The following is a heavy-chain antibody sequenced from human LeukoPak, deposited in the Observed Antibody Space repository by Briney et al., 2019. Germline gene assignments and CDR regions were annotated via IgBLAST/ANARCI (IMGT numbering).Heavy chain of an antibody. Sequence: GGSLRLSCAASGFTFRNAWMSWVRQAPGKGLEWVGRIKSKTDGGTTDYAAPVNGRFTISRDDSKNTLYMQMNSLKTEDTAVYYCTTTYYDHVWGSYRYTEYYFDYWGQGTLVTVSS. CDR1: GFTFRNAW. CDR3: TTTYYDHVWGSYRYTEYYFDY. V-gene: IGHV3-15*01. J-gene: IGHJ4*02. CDR2: IKSKTDGGTT. D-gene: IGHD3-16*02.